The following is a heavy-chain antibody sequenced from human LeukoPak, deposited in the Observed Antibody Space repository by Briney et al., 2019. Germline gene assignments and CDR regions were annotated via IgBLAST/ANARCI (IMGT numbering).Heavy chain of an antibody. Sequence: PGGSLRLSCVASGFTFSTYAMNWVRQAPGKGLEWVSGISGSGISTYYADSVKGRFTISRDNSKNTLYLQMNSLRAEDTAVYYCAKARNYGDYVAFDYWGQGTLVTVSS. J-gene: IGHJ4*02. D-gene: IGHD4-17*01. CDR1: GFTFSTYA. CDR2: ISGSGIST. V-gene: IGHV3-23*01. CDR3: AKARNYGDYVAFDY.